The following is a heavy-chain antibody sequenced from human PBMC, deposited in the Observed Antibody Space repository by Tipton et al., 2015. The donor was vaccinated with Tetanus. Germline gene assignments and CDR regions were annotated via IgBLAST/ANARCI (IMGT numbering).Heavy chain of an antibody. J-gene: IGHJ3*02. V-gene: IGHV1-46*01. CDR2: INPSGGST. D-gene: IGHD3-10*01. CDR3: ARGAQLLYAFDI. Sequence: QLVQSGAEVKKPGASVKVSCKASGYTFTSYYMHWVRQAPGQGLEWMGIINPSGGSTSYAQKLQGIVTMTRDTSTSPVYMGLSSLRSEDTAVYYCARGAQLLYAFDIWGQGTMVTVSS. CDR1: GYTFTSYY.